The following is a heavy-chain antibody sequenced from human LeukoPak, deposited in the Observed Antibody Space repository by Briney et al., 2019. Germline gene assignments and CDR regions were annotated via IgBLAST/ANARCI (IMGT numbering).Heavy chain of an antibody. CDR2: IYYSGST. Sequence: SETLSLTCTVSGGSTSSYNWSWIRQRLGKGLERIGYIYYSGSTNYNPSLKSRVTISVDTSKNQFSLKLSSVTAADTAVYYCAGYYYYYYGMDVWGQGTTVTVSS. CDR3: AGYYYYYYGMDV. CDR1: GGSTSSYN. V-gene: IGHV4-59*08. J-gene: IGHJ6*02.